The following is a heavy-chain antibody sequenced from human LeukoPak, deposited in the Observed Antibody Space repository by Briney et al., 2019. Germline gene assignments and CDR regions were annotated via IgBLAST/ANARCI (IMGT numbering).Heavy chain of an antibody. J-gene: IGHJ3*02. V-gene: IGHV4-4*07. CDR2: IYTTGST. CDR1: GGSISSYY. D-gene: IGHD4-17*01. CDR3: ARTLYYGDFADDAFDI. Sequence: SETLSLTYTVSGGSISSYYWNWIRQPAGKGLEWIGRIYTTGSTNYNPSLKSRVTMSVDTSKSQFSLKLSSVTAADTAMYYCARTLYYGDFADDAFDIWGQGTMVTVSS.